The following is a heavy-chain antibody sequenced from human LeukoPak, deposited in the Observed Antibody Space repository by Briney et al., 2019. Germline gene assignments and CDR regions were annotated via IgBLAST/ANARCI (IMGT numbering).Heavy chain of an antibody. D-gene: IGHD5-12*01. J-gene: IGHJ4*02. CDR1: GFTFSSYW. CDR3: AREAGHGYSGYERRSAFDY. Sequence: GGSLRLSCAASGFTFSSYWMQWVRQAPGKGLVWVSRIDGDGSSTNYADSVKGRFTISRDNAKNSLYLQMNSLRAEDTAVYYCAREAGHGYSGYERRSAFDYWGQGTLVTVSS. V-gene: IGHV3-74*01. CDR2: IDGDGSST.